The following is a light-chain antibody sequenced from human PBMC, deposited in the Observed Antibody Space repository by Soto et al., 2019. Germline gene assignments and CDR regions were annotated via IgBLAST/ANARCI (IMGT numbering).Light chain of an antibody. J-gene: IGKJ2*02. Sequence: EIVLTQSPATLSLSPGERAALSCGASQSVNNNFFAWYQQIPGQAPRLLIYGASSRASGITARFSGSGSGTDFTLTISRLEPEDFAVYYCQQYGDSPCTFGQGTKLQIK. CDR3: QQYGDSPCT. V-gene: IGKV3-20*01. CDR1: QSVNNNF. CDR2: GAS.